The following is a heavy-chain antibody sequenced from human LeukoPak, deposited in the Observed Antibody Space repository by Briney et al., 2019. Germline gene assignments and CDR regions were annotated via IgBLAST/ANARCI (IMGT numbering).Heavy chain of an antibody. D-gene: IGHD4-11*01. V-gene: IGHV1-3*04. CDR2: INTGNGNT. CDR1: GYTLTSYA. Sequence: ASVKVSCKASGYTLTSYAIHWVRQAPGQRPEWMGWINTGNGNTKYSQKFQGRVAITRDTSANTAYMELSSLRFEDTAVYYCARGGSRMTTFYIIDYWGQGTLVTVSS. J-gene: IGHJ4*02. CDR3: ARGGSRMTTFYIIDY.